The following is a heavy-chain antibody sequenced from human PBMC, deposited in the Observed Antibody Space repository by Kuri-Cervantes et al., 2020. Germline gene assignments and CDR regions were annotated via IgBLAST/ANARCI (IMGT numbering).Heavy chain of an antibody. Sequence: GGPLRLSCAASGFTFSSYTMNWVRQAPGKGLEWVSSISSSSSYIYYADSVKGRFTISRDNAKNSLFLQLNSLRAEDTAVYYCAKESRFSYGSGSYFVSWGRGTLVTVSS. CDR3: AKESRFSYGSGSYFVS. D-gene: IGHD3-10*01. J-gene: IGHJ4*02. CDR1: GFTFSSYT. V-gene: IGHV3-21*04. CDR2: ISSSSSYI.